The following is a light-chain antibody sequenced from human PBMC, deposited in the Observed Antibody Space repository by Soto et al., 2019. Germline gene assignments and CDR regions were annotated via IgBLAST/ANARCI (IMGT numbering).Light chain of an antibody. V-gene: IGKV1-5*03. CDR3: KQYTPYPWT. J-gene: IGKJ4*02. Sequence: PRRIATVGDSVAKTKRASQTSSSWLAGYKQKPGKDPKLLIYKASTLKSGVQSRFSGSGSATETALLMSSLQIEGVATYSCKQYTPYPWTLGGGTKVDIK. CDR2: KAS. CDR1: QTSSSW.